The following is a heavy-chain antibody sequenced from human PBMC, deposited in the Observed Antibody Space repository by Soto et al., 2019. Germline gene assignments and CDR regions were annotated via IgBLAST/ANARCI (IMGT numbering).Heavy chain of an antibody. V-gene: IGHV4-39*01. J-gene: IGHJ5*02. CDR3: ARLGGIVVVPVLGWFDP. Sequence: KPAETLSLTCTVSGGSISSSIYYWGWIRHPPGKGLEWIGSIYYSGSTYYNPSLKSRVTISVDTSKNQFSLKLSSVTAADTAVYYCARLGGIVVVPVLGWFDPWGQGPLVTV. D-gene: IGHD2-2*01. CDR1: GGSISSSIYY. CDR2: IYYSGST.